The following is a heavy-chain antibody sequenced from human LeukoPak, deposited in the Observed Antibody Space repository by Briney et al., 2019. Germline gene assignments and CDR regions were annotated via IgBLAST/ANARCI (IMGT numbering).Heavy chain of an antibody. D-gene: IGHD3-10*01. J-gene: IGHJ4*02. Sequence: GGSLRLSCAASGFTFSSYAMSWVRQAPGKGLEWVSAISGSGGSTYYADSVKGRFTISRDNSKNTLYLQMNSLRAEDTAVYFCAKDSHYYGSGSYYSNYWGQGTLVTVSS. V-gene: IGHV3-23*01. CDR2: ISGSGGST. CDR3: AKDSHYYGSGSYYSNY. CDR1: GFTFSSYA.